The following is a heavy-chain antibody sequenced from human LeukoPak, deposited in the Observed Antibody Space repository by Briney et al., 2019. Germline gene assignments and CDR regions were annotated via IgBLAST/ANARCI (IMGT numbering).Heavy chain of an antibody. V-gene: IGHV3-74*01. Sequence: PGGSLRLSCTASGFSSSGPWIHWARQLPEKGLVWVSRISPTGSTTSYACSVKCRFTVSRDNAKNTLYLQVNNLRAEHRAVYSGARGPNSNWSGLDFWGQGTLLTVSS. CDR1: GFSSSGPW. CDR3: ARGPNSNWSGLDF. D-gene: IGHD6-6*01. CDR2: ISPTGSTT. J-gene: IGHJ4*02.